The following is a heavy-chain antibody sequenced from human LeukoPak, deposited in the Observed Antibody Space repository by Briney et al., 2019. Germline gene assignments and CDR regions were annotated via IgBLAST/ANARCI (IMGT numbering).Heavy chain of an antibody. D-gene: IGHD3-16*01. CDR3: ARDPPSRGTRYFDY. Sequence: GGSLRLSCAASGFPFSRYSMNWVRQAPGEGPEWVSSITSSSSNKDYVDSVKGRFTVSRDNAKNSLYLQMDSLRVEDTAVYYCARDPPSRGTRYFDYWGQGTLVTVSS. J-gene: IGHJ4*02. V-gene: IGHV3-21*01. CDR1: GFPFSRYS. CDR2: ITSSSSNK.